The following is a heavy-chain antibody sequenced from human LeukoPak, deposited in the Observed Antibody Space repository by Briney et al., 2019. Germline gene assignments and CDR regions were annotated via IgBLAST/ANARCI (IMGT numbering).Heavy chain of an antibody. CDR2: IYSGGST. J-gene: IGHJ4*02. CDR3: ARDRWVGGYDYFDY. CDR1: GFTLSSNY. D-gene: IGHD5-12*01. Sequence: GGSLRLSCAASGFTLSSNYMSWVRQAPGKALEGVAVIYSGGSTYDADSVKGRFTISRDNSKNTLYLQMNSLRAEDTAVYYCARDRWVGGYDYFDYWGQGTLVTVSS. V-gene: IGHV3-66*02.